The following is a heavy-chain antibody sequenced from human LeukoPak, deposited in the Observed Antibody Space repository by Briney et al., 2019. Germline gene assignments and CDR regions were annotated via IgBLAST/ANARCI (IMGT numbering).Heavy chain of an antibody. Sequence: SETLSLTCTVSGGSISSSSFYWGWIRQPPGKGLEWVGSIYYSGSTYYSPSFKSRVTISVDTSENQLSLKLSSVTAADTAVYYCARHGPRVTVVSEFDYWGQGTLVTVSS. D-gene: IGHD4-23*01. CDR2: IYYSGST. CDR1: GGSISSSSFY. CDR3: ARHGPRVTVVSEFDY. J-gene: IGHJ4*02. V-gene: IGHV4-39*01.